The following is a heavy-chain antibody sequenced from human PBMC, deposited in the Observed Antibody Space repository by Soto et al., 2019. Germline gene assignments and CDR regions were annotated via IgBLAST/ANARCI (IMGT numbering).Heavy chain of an antibody. D-gene: IGHD1-20*01. CDR3: ARRITGDPHFDL. CDR2: VYSNGDT. V-gene: IGHV4-59*12. J-gene: IGHJ2*01. CDR1: DGSIRSYY. Sequence: QLQLQESGPGLVKPSETLSLTCTVSDGSIRSYYWSWIRQPPGKGLEWIGYVYSNGDTSFNPSLKRRVTISVDTSRNRFSLRLPSVTAADTAVYYCARRITGDPHFDLWGRGTLVTVSS.